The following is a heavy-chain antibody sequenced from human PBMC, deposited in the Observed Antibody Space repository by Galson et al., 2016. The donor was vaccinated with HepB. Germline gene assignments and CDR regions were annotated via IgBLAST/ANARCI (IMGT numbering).Heavy chain of an antibody. V-gene: IGHV4-61*01. CDR1: GDSVSDLKYY. Sequence: ETLSLTCTVSGDSVSDLKYYWNWIRQSPGQGLEWIGYISSSGSTNYNPSLKSRVTISVDTSKKQFSLHLTSVTSADSALYYCARGSNLWGAGFAPWGQGTLVIVSS. CDR3: ARGSNLWGAGFAP. CDR2: ISSSGST. D-gene: IGHD3-16*01. J-gene: IGHJ5*02.